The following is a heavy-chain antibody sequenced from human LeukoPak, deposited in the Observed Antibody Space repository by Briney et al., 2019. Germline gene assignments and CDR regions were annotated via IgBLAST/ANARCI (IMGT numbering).Heavy chain of an antibody. V-gene: IGHV3-74*01. CDR1: GFTFSSYW. J-gene: IGHJ4*02. Sequence: GGSLRLSCAASGFTFSSYWVHWVRQAPGKGLVWVSRINSDGSSTSYADSVKGRFTISRDNAKNTLYLQMNSLRAEDTAVYYCASLSHYYDSSGYSHWGQGTLVTVSS. D-gene: IGHD3-22*01. CDR3: ASLSHYYDSSGYSH. CDR2: INSDGSST.